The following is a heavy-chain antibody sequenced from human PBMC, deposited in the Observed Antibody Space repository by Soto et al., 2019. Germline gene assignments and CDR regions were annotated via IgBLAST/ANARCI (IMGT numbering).Heavy chain of an antibody. CDR2: INPHDSDV. J-gene: IGHJ6*02. CDR1: CYTFTIYL. CDR3: TRQMIQPQMRYNMDV. Sequence: GESLNISCNPSCYTFTIYLLGCVRQMPGKGPEWMGIINPHDSDVRYSPSFQGQVTISADKAISTVYLRWNSLKASDTAMYFCTRQMIQPQMRYNMDVWGQGSTVTVS. V-gene: IGHV5-51*01. D-gene: IGHD1-1*01.